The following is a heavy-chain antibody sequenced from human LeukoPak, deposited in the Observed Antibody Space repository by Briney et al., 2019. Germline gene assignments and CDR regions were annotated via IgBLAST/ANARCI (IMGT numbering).Heavy chain of an antibody. CDR3: ARGRQDDY. J-gene: IGHJ4*02. CDR2: INHSGST. Sequence: PSETLSLTCAVYGGSLSGYYWSWIRQPPGKGLEWIGEINHSGSTNYNPSLKSRVTISVDTSKNQLSLKLSSMTAADTAVYYCARGRQDDYWGQGTLVTVSS. V-gene: IGHV4-34*01. CDR1: GGSLSGYY.